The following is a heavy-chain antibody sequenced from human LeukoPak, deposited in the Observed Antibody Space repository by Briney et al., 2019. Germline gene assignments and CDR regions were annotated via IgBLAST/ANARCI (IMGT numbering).Heavy chain of an antibody. D-gene: IGHD3-22*01. CDR2: VSDTGGRT. CDR3: AKRGVVIRVILVGFHKEAYYFDS. V-gene: IGHV3-23*01. CDR1: GITLSNYG. J-gene: IGHJ4*02. Sequence: GGSLRLSCAVSGITLSNYGVTWVRQAPGKGLEWVASVSDTGGRTNYADSVKSRFTISRDNPKNTLYLQMNSLRAEDTAVYFCAKRGVVIRVILVGFHKEAYYFDSWGQGALVTVSS.